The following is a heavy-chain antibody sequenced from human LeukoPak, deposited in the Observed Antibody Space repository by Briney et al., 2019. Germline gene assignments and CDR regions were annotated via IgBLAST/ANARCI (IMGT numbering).Heavy chain of an antibody. CDR2: IYSGGST. V-gene: IGHV3-66*01. J-gene: IGHJ4*02. Sequence: GGSLRLSCAASGFTVSNYMSWVRQAPGKGLDWVSVIYSGGSTYYADSVKGRFTISRDNSKNTLYLQMNSLRAEDTAVYYCARGHDYDSGVAYWGQGTLVTVSS. CDR1: GFTVSNY. D-gene: IGHD3-22*01. CDR3: ARGHDYDSGVAY.